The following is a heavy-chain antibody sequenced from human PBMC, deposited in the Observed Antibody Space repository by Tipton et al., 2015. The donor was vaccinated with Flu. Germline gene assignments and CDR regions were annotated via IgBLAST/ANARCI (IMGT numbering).Heavy chain of an antibody. D-gene: IGHD2-15*01. Sequence: QLVQSGAEVKKPGESLKISCKGSGYSFTSYWIAWVRQMPGKGLEWMGIIYPGDSDTRYSPSFQGQVTISADKSFSTAYLHWSSLKASDTAMYYCARLKYCSVGSCSPDSWGQGTLVTVFS. CDR1: GYSFTSYW. J-gene: IGHJ4*02. CDR2: IYPGDSDT. V-gene: IGHV5-51*01. CDR3: ARLKYCSVGSCSPDS.